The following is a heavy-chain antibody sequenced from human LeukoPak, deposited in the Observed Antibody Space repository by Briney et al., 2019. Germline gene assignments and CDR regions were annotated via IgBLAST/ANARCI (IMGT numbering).Heavy chain of an antibody. J-gene: IGHJ5*02. V-gene: IGHV4-39*01. CDR2: IYYSGST. CDR1: GGSISSSSYY. D-gene: IGHD2-2*01. Sequence: PSETLSLTCTVSGGSISSSSYYWGWIRQPPGKGLEWIGSIYYSGSTYYNPSLKSRVTISVDTSKSQFSLKLSSVTAADTAVYYCARHGIYCSSTSCTFGGFDPWGQGTLVTVSS. CDR3: ARHGIYCSSTSCTFGGFDP.